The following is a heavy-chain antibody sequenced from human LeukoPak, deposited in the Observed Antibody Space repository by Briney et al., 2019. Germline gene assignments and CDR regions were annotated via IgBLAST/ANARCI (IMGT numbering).Heavy chain of an antibody. CDR2: IKQDGSEK. D-gene: IGHD4-17*01. J-gene: IGHJ5*02. CDR1: GFTFSSRDW. V-gene: IGHV3-7*01. Sequence: GGSLRLSCVASGFTFSSRDWMTWVRQAPGKGLEWVANIKQDGSEKNYVDSVKGRFTISRDNSKNTLYLQMTSLRPEDTGVYYCARDPYPLTTVITMNWFDPWGQGTLVTVSS. CDR3: ARDPYPLTTVITMNWFDP.